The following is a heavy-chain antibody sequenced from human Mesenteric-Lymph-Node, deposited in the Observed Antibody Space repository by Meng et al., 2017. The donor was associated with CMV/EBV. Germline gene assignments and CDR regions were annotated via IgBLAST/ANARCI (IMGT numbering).Heavy chain of an antibody. CDR1: GFTFGDFG. Sequence: GESLKISCAASGFTFGDFGMNWVRQAPGKGLQWVSGIRWNGDSTGYADSVKGRFTVSRDNAKNSLYLQMNSLRAEDTAVYYCAREVMHIAVLPAATDAFDIWGQGTMVTVSS. V-gene: IGHV3-20*04. CDR3: AREVMHIAVLPAATDAFDI. J-gene: IGHJ3*02. D-gene: IGHD2-2*01. CDR2: IRWNGDST.